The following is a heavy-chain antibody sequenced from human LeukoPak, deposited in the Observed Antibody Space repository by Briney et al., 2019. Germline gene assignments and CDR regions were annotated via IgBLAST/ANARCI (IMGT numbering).Heavy chain of an antibody. J-gene: IGHJ5*02. CDR2: FTSTSGSI. CDR1: GFTVSSXY. V-gene: IGHV3-23*01. D-gene: IGHD3-9*01. CDR3: ANLLSPHEDWDPDTDS. Sequence: GGSXXXXXAASGFTVSSXYXSXVRXAPGKGRXGXSSFTSTSGSIYYADSVKGRFTIYRDNSKSTLYLQMNSLSVEDTAVYYCANLLSPHEDWDPDTDSWGQGTLITVSS.